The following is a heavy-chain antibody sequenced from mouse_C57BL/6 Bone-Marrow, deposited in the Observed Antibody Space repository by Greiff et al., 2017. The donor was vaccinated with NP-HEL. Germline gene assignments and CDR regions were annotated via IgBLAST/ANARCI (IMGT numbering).Heavy chain of an antibody. V-gene: IGHV5-6*01. CDR3: ARHYYSNYFDY. CDR2: ISSGGSYI. CDR1: GFTFSSYG. D-gene: IGHD2-5*01. J-gene: IGHJ2*01. Sequence: EVQRVESGGDLVKPGGSLKLSCAASGFTFSSYGMSWVRQTPDKRLEWVATISSGGSYIYYPDSVKGRFTISRDNAKNTLYLQMSSLKSEDTAMYYCARHYYSNYFDYWGQGTTLTVSS.